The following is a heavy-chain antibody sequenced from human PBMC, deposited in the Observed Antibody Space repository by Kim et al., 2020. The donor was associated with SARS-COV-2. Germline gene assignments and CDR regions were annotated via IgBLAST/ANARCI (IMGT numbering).Heavy chain of an antibody. V-gene: IGHV3-33*01. CDR3: ARETFSAAGVLDY. CDR2: IYNDGRTI. Sequence: GSLRLSCAASGFTFSNFGMHWVRQAPGKGLEWVAIIYNDGRTIYYGDSVKGRFTISRDNSENTLYLHMNSLRVDDTATYYCARETFSAAGVLDYWGQGTLLTVSS. J-gene: IGHJ4*02. CDR1: GFTFSNFG. D-gene: IGHD6-13*01.